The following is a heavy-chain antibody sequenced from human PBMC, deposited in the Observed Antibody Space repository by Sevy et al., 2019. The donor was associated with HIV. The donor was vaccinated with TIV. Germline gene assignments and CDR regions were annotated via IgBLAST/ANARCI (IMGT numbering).Heavy chain of an antibody. CDR1: GYSISSDYY. V-gene: IGHV4-38-2*01. J-gene: IGHJ4*02. CDR3: ARAIGTQVAGLYYFDY. D-gene: IGHD6-19*01. CDR2: IYHSGYS. Sequence: SETLSLTCAVSGYSISSDYYWGWIRQPPGKGLEWIGSIYHSGYSYYNPSLKSRVTISVDTSKNQFSLKLSSVTAADTDVYFCARAIGTQVAGLYYFDYWGQGTLVTVSS.